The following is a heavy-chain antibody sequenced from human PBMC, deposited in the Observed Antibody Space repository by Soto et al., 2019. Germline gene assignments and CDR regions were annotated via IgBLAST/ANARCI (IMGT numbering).Heavy chain of an antibody. Sequence: QVQLVQSGAEVKKPGSSVKVSCKASGGTFSSYTISWVRQAPGQGLEWMGRIIPILGIANYAQKFQGRVTITADKSTSTAYMELSSLSSEDTAVYYCARDRYCSSTSCYANYYYGMDVWGQGTTVTVSS. J-gene: IGHJ6*02. V-gene: IGHV1-69*02. CDR1: GGTFSSYT. CDR3: ARDRYCSSTSCYANYYYGMDV. D-gene: IGHD2-2*01. CDR2: IIPILGIA.